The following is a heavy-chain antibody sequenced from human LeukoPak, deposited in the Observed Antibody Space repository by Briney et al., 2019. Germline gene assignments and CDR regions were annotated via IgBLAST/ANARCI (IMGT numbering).Heavy chain of an antibody. V-gene: IGHV4-59*12. CDR1: GGSISSYY. CDR3: AREGKITMVRGVIRYYYMDV. D-gene: IGHD3-10*01. J-gene: IGHJ6*03. CDR2: IYYSGST. Sequence: SETLSLTCTVSGGSISSYYWSWIRQPPGKGLECIGYIYYSGSTNYNPSLKSRVTISVDTSKNQFSLKLSSVTAADTAVYYCAREGKITMVRGVIRYYYMDVWGKGTTVTISS.